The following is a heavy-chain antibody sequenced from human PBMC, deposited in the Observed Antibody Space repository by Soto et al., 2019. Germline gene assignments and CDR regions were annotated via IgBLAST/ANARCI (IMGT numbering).Heavy chain of an antibody. CDR3: ARFAPAARVFDY. Sequence: EVQLVETGGGLIQPGGSLRLSCAASGFTVSSNYMSWVRQAPGKGLEWVSVIYSGGSTYYADSVKGRFTISRDNSKNTLYLQMNSLRAEDTAVYYGARFAPAARVFDYWGQGTLVTVSS. CDR1: GFTVSSNY. CDR2: IYSGGST. D-gene: IGHD2-2*01. V-gene: IGHV3-53*02. J-gene: IGHJ4*02.